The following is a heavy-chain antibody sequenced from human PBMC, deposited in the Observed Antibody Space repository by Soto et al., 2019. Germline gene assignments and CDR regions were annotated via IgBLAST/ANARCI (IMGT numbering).Heavy chain of an antibody. J-gene: IGHJ6*02. Sequence: PGESLKISCKGSGYSFTSYWISWGRQMPGKGLEWMGRIDPSDSYTNYSPSFQGHVTISADKSISTAYLQWSSLKASDTAMYYCARQRAISYYGMDVWGQGTMVTVSS. CDR3: ARQRAISYYGMDV. CDR1: GYSFTSYW. D-gene: IGHD2-2*02. V-gene: IGHV5-10-1*01. CDR2: IDPSDSYT.